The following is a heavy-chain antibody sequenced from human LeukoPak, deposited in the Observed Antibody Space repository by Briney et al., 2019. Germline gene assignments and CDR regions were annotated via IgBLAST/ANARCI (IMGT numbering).Heavy chain of an antibody. J-gene: IGHJ4*02. CDR2: IYSGGST. V-gene: IGHV3-53*04. CDR3: ARVGLWFGDLGTLDDY. Sequence: GGSLRLSCAASGFXVSGNFITWVRQAPGKGLEWVSVIYSGGSTYYADSVKGRFTISRHNSKNTLFLQMNSLRPEDTAVYYCARVGLWFGDLGTLDDYWGQGTLVTVSS. D-gene: IGHD3-10*01. CDR1: GFXVSGNF.